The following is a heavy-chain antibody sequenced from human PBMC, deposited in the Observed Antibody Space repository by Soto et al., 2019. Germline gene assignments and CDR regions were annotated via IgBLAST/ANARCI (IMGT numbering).Heavy chain of an antibody. D-gene: IGHD2-8*01. V-gene: IGHV4-39*01. CDR3: ARQNRVGVSRWFDP. Sequence: SETLSLTCTVSGGSISRSSDYWGWIRQPPGKGLEWIGHFYYGANTYYNPSLTSRATISVDTSKNQYSLTLTSVTAADTAVYFCARQNRVGVSRWFDPWGQGTLVTVSS. CDR2: FYYGANT. J-gene: IGHJ5*02. CDR1: GGSISRSSDY.